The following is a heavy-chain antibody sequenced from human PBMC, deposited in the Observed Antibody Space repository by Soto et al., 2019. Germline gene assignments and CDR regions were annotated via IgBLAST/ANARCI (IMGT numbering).Heavy chain of an antibody. J-gene: IGHJ6*02. CDR3: ARSRPWWYRDYYYYGMDV. D-gene: IGHD2-15*01. CDR2: INPNSGCK. V-gene: IGHV1-2*02. Sequence: QVQLVQSGAEVKKPGASVKVSCKASGYTFTGYYMHWVRQAPGQGLEWMGWINPNSGCKNYAQKFQGRVTMTRAKSIRTAYMELSRLRSEDTAVYYCARSRPWWYRDYYYYGMDVLGQGTTVTVSS. CDR1: GYTFTGYY.